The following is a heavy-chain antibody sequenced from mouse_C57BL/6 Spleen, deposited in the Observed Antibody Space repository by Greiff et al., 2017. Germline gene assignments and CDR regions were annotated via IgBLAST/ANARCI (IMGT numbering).Heavy chain of an antibody. Sequence: VHLVESGPGLVQPSQSLSITCTVSGFSFTSYGVHWVRQSPGKGLEWLGVIWSGGSTDYNAAFISGLSISKENSKRQVFFIMNSLQADDTAIYYCATYGNCDAMDYWGQGTSVTVSS. CDR3: ATYGNCDAMDY. V-gene: IGHV2-2*01. D-gene: IGHD2-1*01. J-gene: IGHJ4*01. CDR2: IWSGGST. CDR1: GFSFTSYG.